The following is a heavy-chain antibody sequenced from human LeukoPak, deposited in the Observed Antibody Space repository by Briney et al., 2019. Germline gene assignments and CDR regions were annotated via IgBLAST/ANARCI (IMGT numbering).Heavy chain of an antibody. V-gene: IGHV3-23*01. D-gene: IGHD3-3*01. CDR3: AKTGYDQGTDY. J-gene: IGHJ4*02. Sequence: EGSLRLSCAASGFTFSSYAMSWVRQAPGKGLEWVSAISGSGGSTYYADSVKGRFTISRDNSKNTLYLQMNSLRAEDTAVYYSAKTGYDQGTDYWGQGTLVTVSS. CDR2: ISGSGGST. CDR1: GFTFSSYA.